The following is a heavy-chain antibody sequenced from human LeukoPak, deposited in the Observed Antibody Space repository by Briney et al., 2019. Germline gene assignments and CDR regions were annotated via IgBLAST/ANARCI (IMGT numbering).Heavy chain of an antibody. CDR3: ARGNSDSRGYYNY. J-gene: IGHJ4*02. V-gene: IGHV1-18*01. Sequence: ASVKVSCKASGYSFTSYDISWVRQAPGPGLEWMGWISAYNGNTNYAQKLQGRVTMTTDPSTNTAYMELRSLRSDDTAFYYCARGNSDSRGYYNYWGQGTLVTVSS. CDR1: GYSFTSYD. D-gene: IGHD3-22*01. CDR2: ISAYNGNT.